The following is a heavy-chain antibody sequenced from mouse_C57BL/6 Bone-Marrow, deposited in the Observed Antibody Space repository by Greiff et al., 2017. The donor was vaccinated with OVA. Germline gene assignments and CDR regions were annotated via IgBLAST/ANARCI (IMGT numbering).Heavy chain of an antibody. Sequence: QVQLQQSGPELVKPGASVKISCKASGYAFSSSWMNWVKQRPGKGLEWIGRIYPGDGDTNYNGKFKGKATLTADKSSSTAYMQLSSLTSEDSAVYFCARGDYDGYYVLDYWGQGTTLTVSS. CDR2: IYPGDGDT. D-gene: IGHD2-3*01. J-gene: IGHJ2*01. CDR1: GYAFSSSW. V-gene: IGHV1-82*01. CDR3: ARGDYDGYYVLDY.